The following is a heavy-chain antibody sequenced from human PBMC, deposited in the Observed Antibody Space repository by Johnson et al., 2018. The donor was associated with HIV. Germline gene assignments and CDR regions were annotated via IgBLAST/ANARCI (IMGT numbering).Heavy chain of an antibody. CDR3: ARGGYYDSSGSAFDI. D-gene: IGHD3-22*01. Sequence: QEKLVESGGGVVQPGRSLRLSCAASGFTFSSYAMHWVRQAPGKGLEWVAVISYDGSNKYYADSVKGRLTISRDNSKNTLYLQMNSLRAEDTAVYYCARGGYYDSSGSAFDIWGQGTMVTVSS. V-gene: IGHV3-30*04. CDR1: GFTFSSYA. CDR2: ISYDGSNK. J-gene: IGHJ3*02.